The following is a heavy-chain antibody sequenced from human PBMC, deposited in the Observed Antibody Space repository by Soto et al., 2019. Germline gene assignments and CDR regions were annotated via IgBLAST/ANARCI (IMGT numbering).Heavy chain of an antibody. V-gene: IGHV3-30*18. CDR1: GFTFSSYG. CDR3: ANDVYLAATSGSRDYSSYYGLDV. D-gene: IGHD1-26*01. CDR2: ISYDGSNK. Sequence: PGGSLRLSCAASGFTFSSYGMHWVRQAPGKGLEWVAVISYDGSNKYYADSVKGRFTISRDNSKNTLYLQMNSLRAEDTAVYYCANDVYLAATSGSRDYSSYYGLDVWGQGTTVTVSS. J-gene: IGHJ6*02.